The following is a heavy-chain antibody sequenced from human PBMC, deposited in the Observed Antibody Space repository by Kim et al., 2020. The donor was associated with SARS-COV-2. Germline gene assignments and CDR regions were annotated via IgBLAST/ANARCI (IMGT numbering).Heavy chain of an antibody. CDR1: GFTFSTYA. V-gene: IGHV3-23*01. D-gene: IGHD6-13*01. CDR3: VKMLSPGNFDY. CDR2: IIGSGGSA. J-gene: IGHJ4*02. Sequence: GGSLRLSCAASGFTFSTYAMSWVRQAPGKGLEWVSVIIGSGGSAYYADSVKGRFTISRDNSKNTLYLQMNSLRAEDTAVYYCVKMLSPGNFDYWGQGTLVTVSS.